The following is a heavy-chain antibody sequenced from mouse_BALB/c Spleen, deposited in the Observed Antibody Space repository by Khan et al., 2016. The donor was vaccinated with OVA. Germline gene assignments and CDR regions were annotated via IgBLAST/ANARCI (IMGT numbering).Heavy chain of an antibody. CDR3: ARTARIKY. Sequence: EVQLEESRPGLVKPSQSLSLTCTVTGYSITSGYGWNWIRQFPGNKLEWMGYISYSGSTNYNPSLKSRISITRDTSKNQFFLQLNSVTTEDTATYYCARTARIKYWGQGTTLTVSS. CDR1: GYSITSGYG. J-gene: IGHJ2*01. CDR2: ISYSGST. V-gene: IGHV3-2*02. D-gene: IGHD1-2*01.